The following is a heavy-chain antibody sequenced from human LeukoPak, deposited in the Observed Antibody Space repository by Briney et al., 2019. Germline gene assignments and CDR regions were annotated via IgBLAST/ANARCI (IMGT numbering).Heavy chain of an antibody. CDR3: ASLISARPDYYYYMDV. D-gene: IGHD6-6*01. CDR2: LSSTGTYI. CDR1: GFTFSTFS. J-gene: IGHJ6*03. V-gene: IGHV3-21*01. Sequence: GSLRLSCAASGFTFSTFSMNWVRQSPGKGLGWVSSLSSTGTYIYYADSVKGRFTISRDNAKNSLYLQMNSLRAEDTAVYYCASLISARPDYYYYMDVWGKGTTVTVSS.